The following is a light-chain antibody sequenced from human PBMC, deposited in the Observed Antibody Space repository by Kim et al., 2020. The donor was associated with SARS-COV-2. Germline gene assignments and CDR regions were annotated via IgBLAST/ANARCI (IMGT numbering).Light chain of an antibody. J-gene: IGKJ5*01. CDR3: QMYGTSFT. Sequence: EIVLTQSPGTLSLSPGERATLSCRASQSLSSSYLAWYQQTPGQPPRLLIYVASSRATGIPDRFSGSASGTDFTLTISRLEPEDFAVYSCQMYGTSFTLVDGTPLE. CDR1: QSLSSSY. CDR2: VAS. V-gene: IGKV3-20*01.